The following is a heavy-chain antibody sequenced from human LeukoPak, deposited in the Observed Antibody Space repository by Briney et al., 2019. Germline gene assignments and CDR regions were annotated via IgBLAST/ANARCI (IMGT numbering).Heavy chain of an antibody. D-gene: IGHD3-3*01. CDR1: GFTFSSYA. CDR3: ARDLTIFGVITPGTN. V-gene: IGHV3-53*01. J-gene: IGHJ4*02. Sequence: GGSLRLSCAASGFTFSSYAMSWVRQAPGKGLEWVSVIYSGGNTYYADSVKGRFTISRDDSKNTLYLQMNSLRAEDTAVYYCARDLTIFGVITPGTNWGQGTLVTVSS. CDR2: IYSGGNT.